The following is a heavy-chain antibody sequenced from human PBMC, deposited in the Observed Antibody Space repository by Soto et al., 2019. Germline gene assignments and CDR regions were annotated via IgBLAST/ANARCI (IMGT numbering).Heavy chain of an antibody. CDR3: ARVVATIGSADY. CDR2: INPSGGST. Sequence: ASVKVSCKASGYTFTSYYMHWVRQAPGQGLEWMGIINPSGGSTSYARKFQGRVTMTRDTSTSTVYMELSSLRSEDTAVYYCARVVATIGSADYWGQGTLVTVSS. J-gene: IGHJ4*02. V-gene: IGHV1-46*01. D-gene: IGHD5-12*01. CDR1: GYTFTSYY.